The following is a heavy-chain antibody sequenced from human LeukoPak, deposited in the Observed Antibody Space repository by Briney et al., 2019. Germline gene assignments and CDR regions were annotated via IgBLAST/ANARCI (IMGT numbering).Heavy chain of an antibody. CDR3: AKDVGNRGGTTDFQH. J-gene: IGHJ1*01. CDR2: IRYDGSSK. D-gene: IGHD2-15*01. Sequence: PGGSLRLSCAASGFIFSSYGMHWVRQAPGKGLEWVAFIRYDGSSKYYADSVKGRFTISRDNSKNTLYLQMNSLRAEDTAVYYCAKDVGNRGGTTDFQHWGQGTLVTVSS. V-gene: IGHV3-30*02. CDR1: GFIFSSYG.